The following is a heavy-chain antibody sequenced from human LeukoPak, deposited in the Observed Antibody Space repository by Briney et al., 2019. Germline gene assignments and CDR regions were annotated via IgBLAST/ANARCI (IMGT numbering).Heavy chain of an antibody. V-gene: IGHV1-2*02. Sequence: ASVKVSCKASGYTFTGYYMHWVRQAPGQGLEWMGWINPNSGGTNYAQKFQGRVTMTRDTSISTAYMELSRLRSDDTAVYYCATASRGWDGVVIIGRYYYYGMDVWGQGTTVTVSS. CDR1: GYTFTGYY. D-gene: IGHD3-3*01. CDR3: ATASRGWDGVVIIGRYYYYGMDV. J-gene: IGHJ6*02. CDR2: INPNSGGT.